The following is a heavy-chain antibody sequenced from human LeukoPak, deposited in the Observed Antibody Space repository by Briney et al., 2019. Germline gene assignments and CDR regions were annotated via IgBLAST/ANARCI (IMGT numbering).Heavy chain of an antibody. CDR2: ISHDGYST. J-gene: IGHJ4*02. Sequence: PGGSLRLSCAASGFTFSAYAMSWVRQAPGKGLEWVSTISHDGYSTYYADSVKGRFSISRDNSKSTLYLQMNSLRAEDTAVYYCARRYDGFDYWGQGTLVTVSS. CDR1: GFTFSAYA. V-gene: IGHV3-23*01. CDR3: ARRYDGFDY. D-gene: IGHD3-3*01.